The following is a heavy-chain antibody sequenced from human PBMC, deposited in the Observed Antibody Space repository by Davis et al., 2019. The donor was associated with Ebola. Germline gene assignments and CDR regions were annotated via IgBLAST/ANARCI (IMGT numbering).Heavy chain of an antibody. D-gene: IGHD6-19*01. Sequence: ASVKVSCKASGYTFTSYGISWVRQAPGQGLEWMGWISAYNGNTNYAQKLQGRVTMTTDTSTSTAYMELRSLRSDDTAVYYCARSTAAGIAVAGPDYWGQGTLVTVSS. V-gene: IGHV1-18*04. CDR2: ISAYNGNT. J-gene: IGHJ4*01. CDR3: ARSTAAGIAVAGPDY. CDR1: GYTFTSYG.